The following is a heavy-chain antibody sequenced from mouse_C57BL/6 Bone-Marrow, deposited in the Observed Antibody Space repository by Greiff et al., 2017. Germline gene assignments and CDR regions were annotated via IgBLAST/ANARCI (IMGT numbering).Heavy chain of an antibody. Sequence: EVHLVESGGGLVKPGGSLKLSCAASGFTFSDYGMHWVRQAPEKGLEWVAYISSGSSTIYYADTVKGRFTISRDNAKNTLFLQMTSLRSEDTAMYYCARGGLRRGDAMDDWGQGTSVTVSS. V-gene: IGHV5-17*01. CDR3: ARGGLRRGDAMDD. CDR1: GFTFSDYG. CDR2: ISSGSSTI. J-gene: IGHJ4*01. D-gene: IGHD2-4*01.